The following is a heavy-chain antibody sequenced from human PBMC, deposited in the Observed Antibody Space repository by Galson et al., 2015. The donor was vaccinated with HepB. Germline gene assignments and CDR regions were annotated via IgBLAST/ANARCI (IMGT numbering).Heavy chain of an antibody. V-gene: IGHV3-48*02. Sequence: SLRLSCAASGFSFCRYSMNWVRQAPGKGLEWVSYMSGSSSAIYYADSVKGRFTISRDNAKNSLYLQMNSLRDEDTAVYYCARVVCDSGSFCYYYFAMDVWGQGTTVTASS. CDR1: GFSFCRYS. CDR2: MSGSSSAI. D-gene: IGHD3-10*01. CDR3: ARVVCDSGSFCYYYFAMDV. J-gene: IGHJ6*02.